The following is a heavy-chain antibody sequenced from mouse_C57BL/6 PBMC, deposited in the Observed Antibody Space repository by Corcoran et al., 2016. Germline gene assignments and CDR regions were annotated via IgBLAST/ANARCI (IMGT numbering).Heavy chain of an antibody. CDR1: GYTFTDYY. Sequence: EVQLQQSGPVLVKPGASVKMSCKASGYTFTDYYMNWVKQSHGKSLEWIGVINPYNGGTSYNQKFTGKATLTVDKSSSTAYMELNSLTSEDSAVYYCARSNWDKGSYFDYWGQGTTLTVSS. D-gene: IGHD4-1*01. CDR2: INPYNGGT. J-gene: IGHJ2*01. V-gene: IGHV1-19*01. CDR3: ARSNWDKGSYFDY.